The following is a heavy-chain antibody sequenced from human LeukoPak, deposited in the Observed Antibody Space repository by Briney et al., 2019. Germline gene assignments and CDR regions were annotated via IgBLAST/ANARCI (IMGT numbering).Heavy chain of an antibody. CDR2: IYYSGTT. Sequence: PSETLSLTCTVSGGSIIISTYYWGWIRQPPGKGLEWIGSIYYSGTTSYNPSLKSRVTISVDTSKNQFSLKLTSVTAADTAVYCCARQYNSGSFDPWGQGTLVTVSS. V-gene: IGHV4-39*01. D-gene: IGHD6-19*01. CDR3: ARQYNSGSFDP. J-gene: IGHJ5*02. CDR1: GGSIIISTYY.